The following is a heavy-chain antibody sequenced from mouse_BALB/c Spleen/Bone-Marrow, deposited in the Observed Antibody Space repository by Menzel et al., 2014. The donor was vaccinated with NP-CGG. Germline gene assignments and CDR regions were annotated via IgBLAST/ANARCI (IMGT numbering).Heavy chain of an antibody. V-gene: IGHV8-5*01. CDR3: ARNNFGNYFDY. J-gene: IGHJ2*01. Sequence: QVTLKESGPGILQPSQTLSLTCSFSGFSLSTSGMSIGWIRQPSGRGLEWLAHIWWNDDKYYNPALKSRLTISKDTSXNQVFLKIASVVTADTATYYCARNNFGNYFDYWGQGTTLTVSS. CDR1: GFSLSTSGMS. CDR2: IWWNDDK. D-gene: IGHD2-1*01.